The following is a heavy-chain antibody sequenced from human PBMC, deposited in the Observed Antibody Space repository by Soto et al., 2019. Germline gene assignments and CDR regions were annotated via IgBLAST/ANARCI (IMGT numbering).Heavy chain of an antibody. Sequence: GGSLRLSCAASGFTFSSYSMNWVRQSPGKGLEWVSSISSSSSYIYYADSVKGRFTISRDNAKNSLYLQMNSLRAEDTAVYYCARDRPSTVTTIRYYYYGMDVWGQGTTVTVSS. CDR3: ARDRPSTVTTIRYYYYGMDV. V-gene: IGHV3-21*01. CDR1: GFTFSSYS. D-gene: IGHD4-17*01. J-gene: IGHJ6*02. CDR2: ISSSSSYI.